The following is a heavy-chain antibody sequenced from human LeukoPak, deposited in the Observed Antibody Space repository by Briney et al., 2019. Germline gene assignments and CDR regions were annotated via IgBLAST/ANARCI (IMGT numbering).Heavy chain of an antibody. CDR3: ARVSRPNCSSTSCRYYYYYMDV. V-gene: IGHV4-59*01. J-gene: IGHJ6*03. Sequence: SETLSLTCTVSGGSISSYYWSWIRQPPGKGLEWIGYIYYSGSTNYNPSLKSRVTISVDTSKNQFSLKLSSVTAADTAVCYCARVSRPNCSSTSCRYYYYYMDVWGKGTTVTVSS. CDR2: IYYSGST. D-gene: IGHD2-2*01. CDR1: GGSISSYY.